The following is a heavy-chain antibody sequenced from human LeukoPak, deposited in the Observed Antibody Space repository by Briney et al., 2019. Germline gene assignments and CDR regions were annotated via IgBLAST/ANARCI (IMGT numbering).Heavy chain of an antibody. CDR3: ARLEDSYYYMDV. Sequence: GASVKVSCKASGYTFTSYGISWVRQAPGQGLEWMGWISAYNGNKNYAQKLQGRVTMTTDTSTSTDYMELRSLRSDDSAVYYCARLEDSYYYMDVWGKGTTVTVSS. CDR2: ISAYNGNK. J-gene: IGHJ6*03. CDR1: GYTFTSYG. V-gene: IGHV1-18*01. D-gene: IGHD3-22*01.